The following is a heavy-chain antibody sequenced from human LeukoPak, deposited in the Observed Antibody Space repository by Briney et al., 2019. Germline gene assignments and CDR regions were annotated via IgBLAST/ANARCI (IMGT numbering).Heavy chain of an antibody. CDR2: IHSDGSTI. D-gene: IGHD2-2*01. CDR1: GFTFSNYW. Sequence: GGSLRLSCAASGFTFSNYWMHWVRQVPGKGLVWVSLIHSDGSTIIYADSVKGRFTISRDNAKNSLYLQMNSLRAEDTAVYYCARETDSTLFDYWGQGTLVTVSS. J-gene: IGHJ4*02. CDR3: ARETDSTLFDY. V-gene: IGHV3-74*01.